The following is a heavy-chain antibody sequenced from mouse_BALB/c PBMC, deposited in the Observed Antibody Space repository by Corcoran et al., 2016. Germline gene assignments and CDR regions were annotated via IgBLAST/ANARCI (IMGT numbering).Heavy chain of an antibody. J-gene: IGHJ1*01. D-gene: IGHD1-1*01. CDR1: GFTFSGSA. V-gene: IGHV10-1*02. CDR3: TVGYCSSTSCSGYYYYGMDV. CDR2: IRSKANSYAT. Sequence: EVQLVESGGGLVQPGGSLKLSCAASGFTFSGSAMHWVRQASGKGLEWVGRIRSKANSYATAYAASVKGRFTISRDDSKNTAYLQMNSLKTEDTAVYYCTVGYCSSTSCSGYYYYGMDVWGQGTTVTVSS.